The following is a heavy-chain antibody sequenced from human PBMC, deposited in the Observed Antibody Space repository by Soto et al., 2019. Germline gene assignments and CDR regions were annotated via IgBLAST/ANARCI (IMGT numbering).Heavy chain of an antibody. D-gene: IGHD3-10*01. CDR2: ISYDGSNK. V-gene: IGHV3-30-3*01. Sequence: GGSLRLSCAASGFTFSSYAMHWVRQAPGKGLEWVAVISYDGSNKYYADSVEGRFTIFRDNSKNTLYLQMNSLRAEDTAVYYCARDAHPGYYYGSGRTYTTFDNWCPGTMVTVYS. J-gene: IGHJ4*02. CDR1: GFTFSSYA. CDR3: ARDAHPGYYYGSGRTYTTFDN.